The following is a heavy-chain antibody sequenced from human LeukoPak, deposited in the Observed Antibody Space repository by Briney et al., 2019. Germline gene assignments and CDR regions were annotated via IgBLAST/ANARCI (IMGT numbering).Heavy chain of an antibody. CDR3: AREGFGVGATDVLRYYCYGMDV. J-gene: IGHJ6*02. D-gene: IGHD1-26*01. CDR2: ISSSSSYI. V-gene: IGHV3-21*01. CDR1: GFTFSSYS. Sequence: PGGSLRLSCAASGFTFSSYSMSWVRQAPGKGLEWVSSISSSSSYIYYADSVKGRFTIPRDNAKNSLYLQMNSLRAEDTAVYYCAREGFGVGATDVLRYYCYGMDVWGQGTTVTVSS.